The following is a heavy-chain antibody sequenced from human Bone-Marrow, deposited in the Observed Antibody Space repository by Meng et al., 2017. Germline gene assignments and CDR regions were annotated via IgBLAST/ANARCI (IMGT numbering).Heavy chain of an antibody. CDR1: GASISSSHW. Sequence: QVQRPESGPGVVKPSGTLSLTCAVSGASISSSHWWGWVRQPPGKGLEWIGEIYHDGSTNYTPYLKSRVTISVDKSKNQFSLKLSSVTAADTAVYYCARAAYDIWSGYAPWGQGSLVTVSS. CDR2: IYHDGST. J-gene: IGHJ5*02. V-gene: IGHV4-4*02. D-gene: IGHD3-3*01. CDR3: ARAAYDIWSGYAP.